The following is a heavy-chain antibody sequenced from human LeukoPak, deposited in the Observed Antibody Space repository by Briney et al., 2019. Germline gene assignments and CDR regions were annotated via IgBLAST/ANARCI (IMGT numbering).Heavy chain of an antibody. Sequence: ASVKVSCKASGYTLTSYGITWVRQAPGQGLEWMGWISGYNGNTNYAQKLQGRVTMTTDTSTSTAYMELRSLKSDDTAVYYCARRSGDIVVVPGASTTKYYYYYMDVGGKGTTVTVSS. V-gene: IGHV1-18*01. CDR1: GYTLTSYG. J-gene: IGHJ6*03. CDR2: ISGYNGNT. D-gene: IGHD2-2*01. CDR3: ARRSGDIVVVPGASTTKYYYYYMDV.